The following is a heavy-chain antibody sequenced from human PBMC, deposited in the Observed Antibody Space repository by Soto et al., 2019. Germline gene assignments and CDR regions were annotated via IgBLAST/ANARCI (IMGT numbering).Heavy chain of an antibody. J-gene: IGHJ3*02. CDR2: ISSGSTYI. Sequence: GGSLRLSCAASGFTFNIYTMNWVRQAPGKGLEWVSSISSGSTYISYADSVKGRFIISRDNAKNSLYLQMISLGVEDTAVYYCARDRTNGLYSNDAFDIWGQGTMVTVSS. CDR1: GFTFNIYT. V-gene: IGHV3-21*06. D-gene: IGHD4-4*01. CDR3: ARDRTNGLYSNDAFDI.